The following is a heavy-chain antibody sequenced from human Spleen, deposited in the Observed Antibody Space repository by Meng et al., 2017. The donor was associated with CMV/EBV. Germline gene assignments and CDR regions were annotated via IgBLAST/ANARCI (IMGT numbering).Heavy chain of an antibody. CDR3: AHLISVPAAANWFDP. Sequence: SGPTLVQPTQTHTLTFTFSVFSLSTSGVGVGWIRQPPGKALEWLALIYWNDDKRYSPSLKSRLTITKDTSKNQVVLTMTNMDPVDTATYYCAHLISVPAAANWFDPWGQGTLVTVSS. CDR1: VFSLSTSGVG. CDR2: IYWNDDK. D-gene: IGHD2-2*01. V-gene: IGHV2-5*01. J-gene: IGHJ5*02.